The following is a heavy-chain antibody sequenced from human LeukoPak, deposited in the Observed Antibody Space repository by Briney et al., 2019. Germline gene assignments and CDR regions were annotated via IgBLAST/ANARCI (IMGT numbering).Heavy chain of an antibody. V-gene: IGHV3-7*03. CDR2: IKEDGGEK. Sequence: GGSLRLSCAASGFTFSSYWMTWVRQAPGKGLEWVANIKEDGGEKYYVGSVKGRFTISRDNAKNSLYLQMNSLRAEDTAVYYCARDSGWFRFDYWGQGTLATVSS. CDR1: GFTFSSYW. CDR3: ARDSGWFRFDY. D-gene: IGHD6-13*01. J-gene: IGHJ4*02.